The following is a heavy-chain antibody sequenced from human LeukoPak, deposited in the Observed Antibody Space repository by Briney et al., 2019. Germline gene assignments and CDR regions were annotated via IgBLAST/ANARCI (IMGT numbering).Heavy chain of an antibody. CDR1: RGSISSGSYY. CDR3: ARGLWTLYYFDY. V-gene: IGHV4-61*02. J-gene: IGHJ4*02. Sequence: SHTLSLTCTVSRGSISSGSYYGSWIRPPAGKGLEWIVRIYTSGRTHYNPSLKSRVTISVDTSKNQFSLKLSSVTAADTAVYYCARGLWTLYYFDYWGQGTLVTVSS. D-gene: IGHD1-1*01. CDR2: IYTSGRT.